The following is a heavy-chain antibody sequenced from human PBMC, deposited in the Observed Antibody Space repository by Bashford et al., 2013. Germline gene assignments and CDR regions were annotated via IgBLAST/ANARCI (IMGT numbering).Heavy chain of an antibody. J-gene: IGHJ5*02. CDR2: IYPGDSDT. D-gene: IGHD6-25*01. CDR3: ARGLGFGSGLNWFDP. V-gene: IGHV5-51*01. Sequence: WVRQMPGKGLEWMGIIYPGDSDTRYSPSFQGQVTISADKSISTAYLQWSSLKASDTAMYYCARGLGFGSGLNWFDPWGQGTLVTVSS.